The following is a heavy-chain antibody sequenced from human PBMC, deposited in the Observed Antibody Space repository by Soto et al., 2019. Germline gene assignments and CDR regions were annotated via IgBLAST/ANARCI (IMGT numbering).Heavy chain of an antibody. Sequence: EVQLLESGGGLVQPGGSLRLSCAVSGFTFTNYAMTWVRQAAGKGLEWVSSISSNSVNTFYADSVKGRFAISRDTSKNTLYVQMNSLRGEDSAVYFCAKGGIGELLGLDYWGQGTLVTVSS. CDR3: AKGGIGELLGLDY. D-gene: IGHD7-27*01. V-gene: IGHV3-23*01. J-gene: IGHJ4*02. CDR2: ISSNSVNT. CDR1: GFTFTNYA.